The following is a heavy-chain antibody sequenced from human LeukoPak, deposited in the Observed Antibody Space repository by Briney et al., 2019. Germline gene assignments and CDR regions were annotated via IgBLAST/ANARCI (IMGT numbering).Heavy chain of an antibody. CDR3: VRQRGASGTINHFDP. D-gene: IGHD3-10*01. Sequence: GESLKISCKTSGYRFTTYWSGWARQMPGTGLEWVGAIYPDDSDTRYSPSFQDQVVISADRSIRTAYLQWNTLKTSDTAMYYCVRQRGASGTINHFDPWGQGTLVTVSS. CDR2: IYPDDSDT. CDR1: GYRFTTYW. V-gene: IGHV5-51*01. J-gene: IGHJ5*02.